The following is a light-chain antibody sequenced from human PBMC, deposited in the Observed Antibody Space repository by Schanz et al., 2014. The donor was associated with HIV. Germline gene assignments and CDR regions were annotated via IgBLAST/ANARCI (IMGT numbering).Light chain of an antibody. CDR3: AAWDDNLEGWV. V-gene: IGLV1-44*01. J-gene: IGLJ3*02. Sequence: QSVLTQPPSASGTPGQRVTISCSGSNSNIGSAAVNWYQQLPGAAPKLLIHSSYHRPSGVPDRFSGSTSDTSASLAISGLQSEDEADYYCAAWDDNLEGWVFGGGTKLTVL. CDR2: SSY. CDR1: NSNIGSAA.